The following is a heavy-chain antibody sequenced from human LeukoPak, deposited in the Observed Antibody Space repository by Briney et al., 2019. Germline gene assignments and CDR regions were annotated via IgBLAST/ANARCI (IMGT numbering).Heavy chain of an antibody. CDR1: GFTFSSYS. V-gene: IGHV3-21*01. J-gene: IGHJ4*02. CDR2: ISSSSSYI. D-gene: IGHD2-21*02. Sequence: GGSLRLSCAASGFTFSSYSMNWVRQAPGKGLEWVSSISSSSSYIYYADSVKGRFTISRDNAKNSLYLQMNSLRAEDTAVYYCAKDFYSYCGGDCYSFFDYWGQGTLVTVSS. CDR3: AKDFYSYCGGDCYSFFDY.